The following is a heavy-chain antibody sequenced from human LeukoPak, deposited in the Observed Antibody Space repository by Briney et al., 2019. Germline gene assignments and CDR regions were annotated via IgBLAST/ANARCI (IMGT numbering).Heavy chain of an antibody. Sequence: SVKVSCKASGGTFSSYAISWVRQAPGQGLEWMGGIIPIFGTANYAQKFQGRVTITADESTSTAYMELSSLRSEDTAVYYCARAPEPYYYDSSGYYSQYYYYYYMDVWGKGTTVTISS. CDR2: IIPIFGTA. V-gene: IGHV1-69*13. J-gene: IGHJ6*03. D-gene: IGHD3-22*01. CDR1: GGTFSSYA. CDR3: ARAPEPYYYDSSGYYSQYYYYYYMDV.